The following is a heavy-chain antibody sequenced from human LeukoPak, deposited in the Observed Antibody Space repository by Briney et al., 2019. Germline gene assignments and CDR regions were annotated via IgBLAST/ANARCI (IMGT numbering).Heavy chain of an antibody. Sequence: GGSLRLSCAASGFTFSSYAMGWVRQAPGKGLEWVSAISGSGGSTYYADSVKGRFTISRDNSKNTLYLQMNSLRAEDTAVYYCAKVIMITFGGVTYYYYGMDVWGKGTTVTVSS. CDR2: ISGSGGST. V-gene: IGHV3-23*01. J-gene: IGHJ6*04. D-gene: IGHD3-16*01. CDR1: GFTFSSYA. CDR3: AKVIMITFGGVTYYYYGMDV.